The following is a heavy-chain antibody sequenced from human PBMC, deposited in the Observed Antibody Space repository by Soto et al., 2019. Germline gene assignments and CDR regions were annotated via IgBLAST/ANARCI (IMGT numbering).Heavy chain of an antibody. V-gene: IGHV3-43*02. Sequence: GGSLRLSCAASGFTFDDYAMHWVRQAPGKGLEWVSLIRGDGGSTYYADSFKVRLTISRYNSKNSLYLQMNSLRTEDTALYYFPKDTPAEYCTKGVCYYYYYRMDVWGQGTPVTVSS. D-gene: IGHD2-8*01. CDR1: GFTFDDYA. CDR2: IRGDGGST. CDR3: PKDTPAEYCTKGVCYYYYYRMDV. J-gene: IGHJ6*02.